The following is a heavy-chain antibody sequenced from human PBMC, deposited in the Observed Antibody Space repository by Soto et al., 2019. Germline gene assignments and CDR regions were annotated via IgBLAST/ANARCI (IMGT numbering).Heavy chain of an antibody. CDR1: GFTFSTYG. CDR2: IWYDGNNK. V-gene: IGHV3-33*01. CDR3: ARGLDSLFDF. Sequence: QVQLVESGGGVVQPGGSHRLSCAASGFTFSTYGMHWVRQAPGKGMERVAVIWYDGNNKYYADSVKGRFTIYRDNSNNTVDVELTSLRTGDTAVHYCARGLDSLFDFWGQGTLVTVSS. J-gene: IGHJ4*02. D-gene: IGHD2-21*01.